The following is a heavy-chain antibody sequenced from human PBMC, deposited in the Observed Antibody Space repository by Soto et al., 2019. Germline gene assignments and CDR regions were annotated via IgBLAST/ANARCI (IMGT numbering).Heavy chain of an antibody. V-gene: IGHV4-4*02. CDR1: GGSISSSNW. CDR2: IYHSGST. Sequence: QVQLQESGPGLVKPSGTLSLTCAVSGGSISSSNWWSWVRQPPGKGLEWIGEIYHSGSTNYNPSLKSRVTIPVDKSKNQFPLKLSSVTAADTAVYYCARVEGAPKGQGGVGVTYWGQGTLVTVSS. CDR3: ARVEGAPKGQGGVGVTY. J-gene: IGHJ4*02. D-gene: IGHD1-26*01.